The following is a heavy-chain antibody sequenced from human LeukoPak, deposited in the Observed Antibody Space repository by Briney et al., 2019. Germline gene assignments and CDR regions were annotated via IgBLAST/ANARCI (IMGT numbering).Heavy chain of an antibody. D-gene: IGHD3-22*01. V-gene: IGHV3-23*01. CDR2: ISGSGGST. CDR1: GFTFSSFA. CDR3: AKAPSSGYHFFDY. J-gene: IGHJ4*02. Sequence: GGPLRLSCAASGFTFSSFAITWVRQAPGKGLEWVSTISGSGGSTYYADSVKGRFTISRDNSKNTLYLQMNSLRAEDTAVYYCAKAPSSGYHFFDYWGQGTLVTVSS.